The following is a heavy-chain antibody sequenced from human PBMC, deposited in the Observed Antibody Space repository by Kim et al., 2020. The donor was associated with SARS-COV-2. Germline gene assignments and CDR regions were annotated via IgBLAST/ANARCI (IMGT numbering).Heavy chain of an antibody. J-gene: IGHJ4*02. V-gene: IGHV4-59*01. CDR3: ARESFSSGWYLYFDY. Sequence: PSLKSRVTISVATSKNQFSLKLSSVTAADTAVYYCARESFSSGWYLYFDYWGQGTLVTVSS. D-gene: IGHD6-19*01.